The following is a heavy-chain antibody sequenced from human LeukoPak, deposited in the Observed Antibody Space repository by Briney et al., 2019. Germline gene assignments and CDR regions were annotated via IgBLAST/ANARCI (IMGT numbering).Heavy chain of an antibody. CDR1: GYTFTSYG. J-gene: IGHJ4*02. CDR3: ARDNGPYGGYPNYYFDY. Sequence: ASVKVSCKASGYTFTSYGISWVRQAPGQGLEWMGWISAYNGNTNYAQKLQGRVTMTTDTSTSTAYMELRSLRSDDTAVYYCARDNGPYGGYPNYYFDYWGQGTLVTVSS. V-gene: IGHV1-18*01. CDR2: ISAYNGNT. D-gene: IGHD5-12*01.